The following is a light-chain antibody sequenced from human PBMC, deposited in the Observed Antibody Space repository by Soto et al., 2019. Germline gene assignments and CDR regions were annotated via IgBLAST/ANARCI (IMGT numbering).Light chain of an antibody. V-gene: IGKV3-20*01. CDR2: GES. Sequence: IVLTQSPGTLSLSPGERATLSCGASHSVTNNFLAWYQQKPGQAPRLLIYGESSRATGVPDRFSGSGSGTDFTLTISRLEPGDFAVYYCEQYGTPLFTFGPGTKVDIK. J-gene: IGKJ3*01. CDR1: HSVTNNF. CDR3: EQYGTPLFT.